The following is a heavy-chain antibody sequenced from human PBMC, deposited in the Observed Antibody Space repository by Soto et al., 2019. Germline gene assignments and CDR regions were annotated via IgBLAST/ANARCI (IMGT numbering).Heavy chain of an antibody. CDR2: INHSGST. Sequence: QVQLQQWGAGLLKPSETLSLTCAVYGGSFSGYYWSWIRQPPGKGLEWIGEINHSGSTNYNPSLKSRVTISVDAYKTQFSLKLSSGTVAATAVYYCARGLKRLTVRPAGGYFDLWGRGTLVTVSS. V-gene: IGHV4-34*01. D-gene: IGHD4-17*01. J-gene: IGHJ2*01. CDR3: ARGLKRLTVRPAGGYFDL. CDR1: GGSFSGYY.